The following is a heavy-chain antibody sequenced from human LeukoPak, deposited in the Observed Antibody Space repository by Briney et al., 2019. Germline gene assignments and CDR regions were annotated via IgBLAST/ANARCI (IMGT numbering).Heavy chain of an antibody. CDR1: GFTFSSYW. Sequence: GGSLRLSCAASGFTFSSYWMHWVRQAPGKGLVWVSRINSDGSSTIYADSVKGRFTISRDNAKNTLYLQMNSLRAEDTAVYYCARTVGYCSGGSCSHNWFDPWGQGTLVTVSS. CDR3: ARTVGYCSGGSCSHNWFDP. J-gene: IGHJ5*02. D-gene: IGHD2-15*01. CDR2: INSDGSST. V-gene: IGHV3-74*01.